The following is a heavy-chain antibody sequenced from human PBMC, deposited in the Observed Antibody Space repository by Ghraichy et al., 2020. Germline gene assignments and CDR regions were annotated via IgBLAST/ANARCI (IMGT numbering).Heavy chain of an antibody. CDR3: ARVLDKRFWSGRLYYFDY. CDR1: GGSFSGYY. V-gene: IGHV4-34*01. D-gene: IGHD3-3*01. J-gene: IGHJ4*02. CDR2: INHSGST. Sequence: SETLSLTCAVYGGSFSGYYWSWIRQPPGKGLEWIGEINHSGSTNYNPSLKSRVTISVDTSKNQFSLKLSSVTAADTAVYYCARVLDKRFWSGRLYYFDYWGQGTLVTVSS.